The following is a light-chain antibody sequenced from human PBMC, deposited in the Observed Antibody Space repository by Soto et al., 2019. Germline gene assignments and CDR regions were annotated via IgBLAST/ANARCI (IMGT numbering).Light chain of an antibody. V-gene: IGKV3-15*01. CDR2: GAS. J-gene: IGKJ1*01. CDR3: QQYNNWPSWM. Sequence: EIVITQSLGKASVSPGERATLSCRASQSVSSNFAWYQQKPDQAPRPLIYGASTRATGIPARFSGSGSGTEFTLTISSLQSEAFAVYYCQQYNNWPSWMFVQGTKVEIK. CDR1: QSVSSN.